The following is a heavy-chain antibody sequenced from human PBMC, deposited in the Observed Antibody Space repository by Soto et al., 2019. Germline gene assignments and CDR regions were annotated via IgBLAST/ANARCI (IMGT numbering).Heavy chain of an antibody. CDR1: GFTFRSYS. D-gene: IGHD6-6*01. V-gene: IGHV3-43*01. CDR3: ARWYSSSFGLGYYGMDV. J-gene: IGHJ6*02. Sequence: PGGSLRLSCSASGFTFRSYSMHWVRQAPGKGLEWVSLISWDGGSTYYADSVKGRFTISRDNSKNSLYLQMNSLRTEDTALYYCARWYSSSFGLGYYGMDVWGQGTTVTVSS. CDR2: ISWDGGST.